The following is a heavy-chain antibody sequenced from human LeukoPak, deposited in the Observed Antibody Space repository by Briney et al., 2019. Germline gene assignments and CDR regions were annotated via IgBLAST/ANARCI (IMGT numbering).Heavy chain of an antibody. CDR3: ARVVSISAGIDY. CDR2: IYYSGST. D-gene: IGHD3-3*01. J-gene: IGHJ4*02. CDR1: GGSINSYY. Sequence: SETLSLTCIVSGGSINSYYWSWIRQPPGKGLEWIGHIYYSGSTDYNPSLKSRVTISIDTSKNQFSLKLSSVTAADSAVYYCARVVSISAGIDYWARESWSPSPQ. V-gene: IGHV4-59*01.